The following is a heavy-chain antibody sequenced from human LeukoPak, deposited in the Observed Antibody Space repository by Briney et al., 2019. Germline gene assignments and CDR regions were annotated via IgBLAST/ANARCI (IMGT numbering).Heavy chain of an antibody. CDR2: IIPIFGTA. CDR1: GGTFSSYA. Sequence: GASVKVSCKASGGTFSSYAISWVRQAPGQGLEWMGGIIPIFGTANYAQKFQGRVTITADESTSTAYMELSSLRSEDTAVYYCARDASIAVGGYFQHWGQGTLVTVSS. CDR3: ARDASIAVGGYFQH. J-gene: IGHJ1*01. D-gene: IGHD6-19*01. V-gene: IGHV1-69*01.